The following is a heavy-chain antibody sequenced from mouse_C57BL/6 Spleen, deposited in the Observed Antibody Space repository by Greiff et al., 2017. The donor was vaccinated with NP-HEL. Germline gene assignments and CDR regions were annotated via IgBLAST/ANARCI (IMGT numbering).Heavy chain of an antibody. Sequence: QVQLQQPGTELVKPGASVKLSCKASGYTFTSYWMHWVKQRPGQGLEWIGNINPSSGGTNYTEKFKSKATLTVDKSSSTAYMQRSSLTSEDTAVYDCESYYGNYGAMDYWGQGTSVTVSS. V-gene: IGHV1-53*01. J-gene: IGHJ4*01. CDR3: ESYYGNYGAMDY. CDR1: GYTFTSYW. CDR2: INPSSGGT. D-gene: IGHD2-1*01.